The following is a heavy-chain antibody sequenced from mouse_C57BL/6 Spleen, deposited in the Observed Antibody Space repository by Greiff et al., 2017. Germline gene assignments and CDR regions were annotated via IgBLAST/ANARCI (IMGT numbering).Heavy chain of an antibody. CDR1: GYTFTSYW. CDR3: ARNSNYDY. D-gene: IGHD2-5*01. V-gene: IGHV1-72*01. J-gene: IGHJ2*01. Sequence: QVQLQQPGAELVKPGASVKLSCKASGYTFTSYWMHWVKQRPGRGIEWIGRIDPNSGGTKYNEKFKSKATLTVDKPSSTAYMHLSSLPSDDSAVCYCARNSNYDYWGQGTTLTVSS. CDR2: IDPNSGGT.